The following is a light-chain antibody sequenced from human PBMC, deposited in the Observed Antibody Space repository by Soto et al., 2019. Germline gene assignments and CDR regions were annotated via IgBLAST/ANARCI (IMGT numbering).Light chain of an antibody. J-gene: IGKJ2*01. CDR3: QQYYNSPYT. CDR1: QTILLNSNSKNY. Sequence: DIVMTQSPDSLAVSLGERATINCKSSQTILLNSNSKNYLAWYQQKPGQPPKLLVYWASTRESGVPDRFSGSGSGTDFTLTISSLQAEDVAVYYCQQYYNSPYTFGHGTKLEIK. CDR2: WAS. V-gene: IGKV4-1*01.